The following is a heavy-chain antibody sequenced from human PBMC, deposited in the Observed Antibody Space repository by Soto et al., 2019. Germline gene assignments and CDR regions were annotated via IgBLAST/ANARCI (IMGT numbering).Heavy chain of an antibody. J-gene: IGHJ4*02. CDR1: GGTFSSYA. V-gene: IGHV1-69*13. CDR3: ATSIYSSGYPDYFDY. Sequence: SVKVSCKASGGTFSSYAISWVRQAPGQGLEWMGGIIPIFGTANYAQKFQGRVTITADESASTAYMELSSLRSEDTAVYYCATSIYSSGYPDYFDYWGQGTLVTVSS. CDR2: IIPIFGTA. D-gene: IGHD3-22*01.